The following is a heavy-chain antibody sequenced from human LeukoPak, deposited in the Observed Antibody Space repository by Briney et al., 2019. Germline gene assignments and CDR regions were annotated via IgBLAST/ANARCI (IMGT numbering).Heavy chain of an antibody. V-gene: IGHV3-23*01. CDR1: GITFRNYA. J-gene: IGHJ3*01. D-gene: IGHD4-17*01. Sequence: GGSLRLSCVASGITFRNYAVTWVRQAPGKGLEWVSSITGSGDTRRYADSVKGRSTISRDNSVDTPYLQMNSLSAEDTAIYYCGKDPNGDYIGAFDFWGRGTMVTVSS. CDR3: GKDPNGDYIGAFDF. CDR2: ITGSGDTR.